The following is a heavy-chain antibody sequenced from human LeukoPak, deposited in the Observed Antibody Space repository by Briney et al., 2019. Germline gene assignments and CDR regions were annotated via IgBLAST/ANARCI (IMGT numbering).Heavy chain of an antibody. Sequence: PGGSLRLSCAASGFTFSSYAMSWVRQAPGKGLEWVSAISGSGGSTYYADSVKGRFTISRDNSKNTLYLRMNSLRAEDTAVYYCAKFQWELLTFDYWGQGTLVTVSS. V-gene: IGHV3-23*01. CDR3: AKFQWELLTFDY. CDR1: GFTFSSYA. J-gene: IGHJ4*02. D-gene: IGHD1-26*01. CDR2: ISGSGGST.